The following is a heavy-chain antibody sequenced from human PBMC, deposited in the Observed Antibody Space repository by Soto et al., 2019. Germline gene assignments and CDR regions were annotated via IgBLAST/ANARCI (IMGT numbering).Heavy chain of an antibody. CDR3: ANESKNGLGDFDY. Sequence: VGSLRLSCAASGFTFSNYAMTWVRQAPGKGLEWVSLITGSGVTTYYADSVKGRFTISRDSSKYTVYLQMNSLRADDTAIYYCANESKNGLGDFDYWGQGTLVTVSS. CDR1: GFTFSNYA. V-gene: IGHV3-23*01. CDR2: ITGSGVTT. J-gene: IGHJ4*02. D-gene: IGHD1-26*01.